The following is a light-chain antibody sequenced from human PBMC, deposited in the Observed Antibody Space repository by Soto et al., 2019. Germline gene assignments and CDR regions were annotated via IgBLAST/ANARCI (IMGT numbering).Light chain of an antibody. CDR1: QSVNSN. V-gene: IGKV3-15*01. CDR2: GAS. J-gene: IGKJ2*01. CDR3: QQYNNWPPRLP. Sequence: EIVMTQSPATLSVSPGARATLSCRASQSVNSNLAWYQQRPGQGPRLIIYGASTSATGVPARFSGSGSGTELTHTLSSLQSEDFAVYYCQQYNNWPPRLPFGQGTKLEI.